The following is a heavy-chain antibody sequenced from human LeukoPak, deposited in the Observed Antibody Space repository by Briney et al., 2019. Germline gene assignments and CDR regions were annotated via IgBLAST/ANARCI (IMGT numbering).Heavy chain of an antibody. V-gene: IGHV4-34*01. D-gene: IGHD3-3*01. Sequence: SETLSLTCAAYGGSFSGYYWSWIRQPPGKGLEWIGEINHSGSTYYNASLKSRVTISLDTSRNIFSLKLTSVTAADTAVYYCAGISFWSGYKTDYWGQGTLVTVSS. CDR3: AGISFWSGYKTDY. CDR1: GGSFSGYY. CDR2: INHSGST. J-gene: IGHJ4*02.